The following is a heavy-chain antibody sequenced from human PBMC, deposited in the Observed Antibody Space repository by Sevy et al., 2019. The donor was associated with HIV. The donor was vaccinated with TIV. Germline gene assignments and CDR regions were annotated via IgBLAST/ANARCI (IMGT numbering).Heavy chain of an antibody. V-gene: IGHV1-69*13. J-gene: IGHJ6*02. CDR2: IIPIFGTA. CDR3: ARPDFWSGYYQDYYYYGMDV. Sequence: ASVKVSCKASGGTFSSYAISWVRQAPGQGLEWMGGIIPIFGTANYAQKFQGRVTITGDESTGTAYMELSSLRSEDTAVYYCARPDFWSGYYQDYYYYGMDVWGQGTTVTVSS. D-gene: IGHD3-3*01. CDR1: GGTFSSYA.